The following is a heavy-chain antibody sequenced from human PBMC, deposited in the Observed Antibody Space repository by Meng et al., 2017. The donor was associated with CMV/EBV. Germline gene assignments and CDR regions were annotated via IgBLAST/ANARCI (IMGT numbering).Heavy chain of an antibody. CDR1: GFTVSSNY. CDR2: IYSGGST. Sequence: GGSLRLSCAASGFTVSSNYMSWVRQAPGKGLEWVSVIYSGGSTYYADSVKGRFTISRDNSKNTLYLQMNSLGAEDTAVYYCARDGIAVAGTQGEYYYSMDVWGQGTTVTVSS. J-gene: IGHJ6*02. D-gene: IGHD6-19*01. V-gene: IGHV3-53*01. CDR3: ARDGIAVAGTQGEYYYSMDV.